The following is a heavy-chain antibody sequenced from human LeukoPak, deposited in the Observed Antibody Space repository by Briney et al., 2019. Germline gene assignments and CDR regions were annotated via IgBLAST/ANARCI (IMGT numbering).Heavy chain of an antibody. Sequence: GGSLRLSCAASGFTFSDYYMTWIRQAPGKGLEWVSYISSSGNTMYYADSVKGRFTISRDNAKNSVYLQMNSLRADDSAVYYCAREDIAVVPTAMPRYFDLWGRGTLVTVSA. V-gene: IGHV3-11*01. CDR2: ISSSGNTM. J-gene: IGHJ2*01. CDR3: AREDIAVVPTAMPRYFDL. D-gene: IGHD2-2*01. CDR1: GFTFSDYY.